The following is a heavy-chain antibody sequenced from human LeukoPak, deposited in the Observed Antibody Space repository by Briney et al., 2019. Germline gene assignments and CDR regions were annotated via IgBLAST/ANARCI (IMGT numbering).Heavy chain of an antibody. CDR1: GFTFSGTW. Sequence: GGSLRLSCAASGFTFSGTWMHWARQAPGEGLVWVSRIRSDGSDTRYAESVKGRFTISRDNAKNTLYLQMNSLRPEDTAVYYCARDWFHAIDYWGQGTLVTVSS. CDR2: IRSDGSDT. CDR3: ARDWFHAIDY. V-gene: IGHV3-74*01. J-gene: IGHJ4*02. D-gene: IGHD2/OR15-2a*01.